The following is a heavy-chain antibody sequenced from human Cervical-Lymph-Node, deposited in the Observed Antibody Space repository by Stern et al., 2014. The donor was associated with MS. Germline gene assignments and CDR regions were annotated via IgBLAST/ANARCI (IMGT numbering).Heavy chain of an antibody. CDR2: IWYDGSNK. J-gene: IGHJ4*02. D-gene: IGHD6-13*01. Sequence: VHLVESGGGVVQPGRSLRLSCAASGFTFSSYGMHWVRQAPGKGLEWVAVIWYDGSNKYYADSVKGRFTISRDNSKNTLYLQMNSLRAEDTAVYYCAREDEASSWHHFDYWGQGTLVTVSS. CDR3: AREDEASSWHHFDY. V-gene: IGHV3-33*01. CDR1: GFTFSSYG.